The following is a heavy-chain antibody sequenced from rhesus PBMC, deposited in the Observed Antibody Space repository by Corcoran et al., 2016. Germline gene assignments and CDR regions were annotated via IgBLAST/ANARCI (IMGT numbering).Heavy chain of an antibody. D-gene: IGHD2-21*01. J-gene: IGHJ3*01. V-gene: IGHV3-116*02. CDR2: IRNKGNGWKA. Sequence: EVRLVESGGGLVQPGGSLRLSCAASGFTFSDYYMSWVRQAPGKGPEWVGFIRNKGNGWKAKKARSLESRFHNSRREFQRHASLQMNSLKTEDTAVYYCARGYCTGSGCYSDAFDFWGKGLRVTVSS. CDR1: GFTFSDYY. CDR3: ARGYCTGSGCYSDAFDF.